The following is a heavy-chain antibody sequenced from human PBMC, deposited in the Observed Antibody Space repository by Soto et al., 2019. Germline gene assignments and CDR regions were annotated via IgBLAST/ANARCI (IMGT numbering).Heavy chain of an antibody. CDR2: ISGHKGNT. J-gene: IGHJ4*02. Sequence: QVQLVQSGDEVKKTGSSGKVSCRASGYTLTNYGISWVRQAPGQGLFWMGWISGHKGNTLYAQNVQCRLTLTIDTSTNTAYMELMSLKIDDTDMYYCVRDWQLSPWGQGTLVTVSS. V-gene: IGHV1-18*01. CDR1: GYTLTNYG. D-gene: IGHD1-1*01. CDR3: VRDWQLSP.